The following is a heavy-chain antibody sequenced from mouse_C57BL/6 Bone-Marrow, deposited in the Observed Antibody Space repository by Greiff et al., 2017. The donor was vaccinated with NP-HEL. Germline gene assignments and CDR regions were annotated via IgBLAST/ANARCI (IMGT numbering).Heavy chain of an antibody. Sequence: VQLQQSGPVLVKPGPSVKISCKASGFTFTDYYMHWVKQSHGKSLEWIGLVYPYNGGTSYNQKVKGKATLTVDTSSSTAYMELNSLTSEDSAVYYCAPRYYGSSYWYFEVWGTGTTVTVSS. D-gene: IGHD1-1*01. CDR2: VYPYNGGT. CDR1: GFTFTDYY. CDR3: APRYYGSSYWYFEV. V-gene: IGHV1-36*01. J-gene: IGHJ1*03.